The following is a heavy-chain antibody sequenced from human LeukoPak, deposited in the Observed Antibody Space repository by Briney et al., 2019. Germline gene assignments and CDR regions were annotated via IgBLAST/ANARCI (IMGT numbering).Heavy chain of an antibody. CDR1: GGTFSSYA. V-gene: IGHV1-69*01. D-gene: IGHD1-26*01. CDR3: AREVGAYHDAFDI. CDR2: IIPIFGTA. Sequence: ASVKVSCKASGGTFSSYAISWVRQAPGQGLEWMGGIIPIFGTANYAQEFQGRVTITADESTSTAYMELSSLRSEDTAVYYCAREVGAYHDAFDIWGQGTMVAVSS. J-gene: IGHJ3*02.